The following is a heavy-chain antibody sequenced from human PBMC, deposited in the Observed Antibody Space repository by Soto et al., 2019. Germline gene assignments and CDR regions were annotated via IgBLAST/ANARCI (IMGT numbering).Heavy chain of an antibody. J-gene: IGHJ4*02. CDR3: LDGDYN. CDR2: IRATGAT. CDR1: GITFSSHA. D-gene: IGHD4-17*01. Sequence: EVQLAESGGDLVQPGGSLTLSCAGPGITFSSHAMNWVRQAPGKGLESVASIRATGATYYADSVMGRFIISRDNAKDSLVLQMNSLRAEDRAVYYCLDGDYNWGQGTLVPVSS. V-gene: IGHV3-48*01.